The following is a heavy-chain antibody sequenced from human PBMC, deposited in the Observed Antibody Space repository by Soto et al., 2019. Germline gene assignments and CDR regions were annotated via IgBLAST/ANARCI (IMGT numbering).Heavy chain of an antibody. CDR3: ARCEAVARTYYFDY. Sequence: ASVKVSFKASGGTFSSYAISWVRQAPGQGLEWMGGIIPIFGTANYAQKFQGRVTITADKSTSTAYMELSSLRSEDTAVYYCARCEAVARTYYFDYWGQGTLVTVSS. V-gene: IGHV1-69*06. J-gene: IGHJ4*02. CDR1: GGTFSSYA. D-gene: IGHD6-19*01. CDR2: IIPIFGTA.